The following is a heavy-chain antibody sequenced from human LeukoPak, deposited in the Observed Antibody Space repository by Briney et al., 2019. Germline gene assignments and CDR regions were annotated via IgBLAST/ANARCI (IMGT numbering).Heavy chain of an antibody. CDR2: ISSSGGTT. V-gene: IGHV3-23*01. Sequence: PGGSLRLSCEASGFTFSTFAMSWVRHAPGKGLEWVSAISSSGGTTYSADSVKGRFTISRDNSESTLYLQMNSLRAEDTAVYYCAKVYDTSGYYYRHWGQGTLVTVSS. J-gene: IGHJ4*02. CDR3: AKVYDTSGYYYRH. D-gene: IGHD3-22*01. CDR1: GFTFSTFA.